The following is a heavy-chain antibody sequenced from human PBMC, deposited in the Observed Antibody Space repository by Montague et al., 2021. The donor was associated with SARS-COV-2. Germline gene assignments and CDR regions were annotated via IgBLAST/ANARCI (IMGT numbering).Heavy chain of an antibody. CDR3: TRAPVFSDSSFSFPALDQGPSYYFDL. J-gene: IGHJ2*01. CDR2: INHSGRT. V-gene: IGHV4-34*01. D-gene: IGHD6-6*01. Sequence: SETLSLTCAVYGVSFSGNYWSWIRHAPGKGQELIGEINHSGRTNNNQSPKSRIPITVDTSTTKFSLTLNSVTAADTAVYYCTRAPVFSDSSFSFPALDQGPSYYFDLWGRGTLVIVSS. CDR1: GVSFSGNY.